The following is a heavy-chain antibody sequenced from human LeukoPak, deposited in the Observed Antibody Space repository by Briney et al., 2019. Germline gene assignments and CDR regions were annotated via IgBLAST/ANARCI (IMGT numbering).Heavy chain of an antibody. CDR1: DFACSVYE. D-gene: IGHD6-19*01. CDR3: TTLTVASSFDY. J-gene: IGHJ4*02. V-gene: IGHV3-48*03. CDR2: ISSSGTTR. Sequence: LPYAPSDFACSVYEMYWARQAPGKGLEWGSYISSSGTTRYYADCVKGRFTISRDNAKNSLYLQMSSLRAEDRAVYYCTTLTVASSFDYWGQGTLVTVSS.